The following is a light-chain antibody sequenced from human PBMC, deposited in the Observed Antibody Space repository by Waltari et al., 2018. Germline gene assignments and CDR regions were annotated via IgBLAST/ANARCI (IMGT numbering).Light chain of an antibody. CDR1: KLEDKS. J-gene: IGLJ2*01. Sequence: SYELTQPPSVSVSPGQTASITCTGDKLEDKSASWYQQKPGQSPVLVIYQDDKRPSGIPERFSGSNSGNTATLTISGTQAMDEADFYCQAWDSGTVVFGGGTKLTVL. CDR2: QDD. CDR3: QAWDSGTVV. V-gene: IGLV3-1*01.